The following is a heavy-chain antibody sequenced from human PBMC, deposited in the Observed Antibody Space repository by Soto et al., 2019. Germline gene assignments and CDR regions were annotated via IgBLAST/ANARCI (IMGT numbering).Heavy chain of an antibody. D-gene: IGHD6-25*01. CDR2: TYYRSKWYN. J-gene: IGHJ2*01. Sequence: SQTLSLTCAISGDSVSSNTAAWNWIRQSPSRGLKWLGRTYYRSKWYNDYAVSVKSRITINPDTSKNQFSLQLNSVTPEDTAVYYCARSGYGRHGGAYEKIGLNLSKTGHYLYCDLRDRGPLISVS. V-gene: IGHV6-1*01. CDR1: GDSVSSNTAA. CDR3: ARSGYGRHGGAYEKIGLNLSKTGHYLYCDL.